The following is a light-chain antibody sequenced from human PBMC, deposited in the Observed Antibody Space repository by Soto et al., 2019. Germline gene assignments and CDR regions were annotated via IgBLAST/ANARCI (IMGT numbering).Light chain of an antibody. Sequence: QSALTQPASVSGSPGQSITISCTGTSGDVGGYNYVSWYQHHPGKAPKLMIYDVSHRPSGVSNRFSGSKSGNTASLTISGLQAEDEADYYCSSYTSSSTLVFGTGTKLTVL. J-gene: IGLJ1*01. CDR3: SSYTSSSTLV. CDR2: DVS. CDR1: SGDVGGYNY. V-gene: IGLV2-14*03.